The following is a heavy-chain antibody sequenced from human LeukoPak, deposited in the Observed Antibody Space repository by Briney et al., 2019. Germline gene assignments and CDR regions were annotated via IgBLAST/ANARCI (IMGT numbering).Heavy chain of an antibody. V-gene: IGHV3-21*01. Sequence: PGGSLSLSCAAYGFTFSSYSMNWVRQAPGQGLKWVSTISSSSRYIYHADSVKGRFTISRENAKNSMYLQMNSLRAEDTAVYYCARALDYGDYLGPFDYWGQGTLVTVSS. D-gene: IGHD4-17*01. CDR1: GFTFSSYS. CDR2: ISSSSRYI. CDR3: ARALDYGDYLGPFDY. J-gene: IGHJ4*02.